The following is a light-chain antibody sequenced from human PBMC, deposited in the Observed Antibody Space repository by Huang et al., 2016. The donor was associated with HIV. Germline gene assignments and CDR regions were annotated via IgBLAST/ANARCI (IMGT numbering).Light chain of an antibody. V-gene: IGKV1-9*01. Sequence: IQLTQSPSSLSASVGVRVTITCRASQGISNYLAWYQQKPGQAPKLLIYAASTLQSGVPSRFSCSGSGTDFTLTISSLQPEDFATYYCQHLNSPITFGQGTRLEIK. CDR1: QGISNY. CDR3: QHLNSPIT. CDR2: AAS. J-gene: IGKJ5*01.